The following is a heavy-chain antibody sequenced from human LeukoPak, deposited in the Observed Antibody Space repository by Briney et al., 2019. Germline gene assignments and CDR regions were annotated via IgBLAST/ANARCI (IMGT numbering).Heavy chain of an antibody. V-gene: IGHV1-69*01. CDR3: ALRRYCSGGSCYSGNY. J-gene: IGHJ4*02. CDR1: GGTFSGYA. CDR2: IIPIFGTA. D-gene: IGHD2-15*01. Sequence: SVKVSCKASGGTFSGYAISWVRQAPGQGLEWMGGIIPIFGTANYAQKFQGRVTITADESTSTAYMELSSLRSEDTAVYYCALRRYCSGGSCYSGNYWGQGTLVTVSS.